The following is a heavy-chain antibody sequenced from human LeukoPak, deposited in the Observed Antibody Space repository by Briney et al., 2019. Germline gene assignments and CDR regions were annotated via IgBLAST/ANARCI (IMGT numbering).Heavy chain of an antibody. D-gene: IGHD5-24*01. CDR2: IIPIFGTA. CDR1: GGTFSSYA. Sequence: SVKVSCKASGGTFSSYAISWVRQAPGQGLEWMGGIIPIFGTANYAQKFQGRVTITADKSTSTAYMELSSLRSEDTAVYYCARDQEMATISGAFDIWGQGTMVTVSS. J-gene: IGHJ3*02. V-gene: IGHV1-69*06. CDR3: ARDQEMATISGAFDI.